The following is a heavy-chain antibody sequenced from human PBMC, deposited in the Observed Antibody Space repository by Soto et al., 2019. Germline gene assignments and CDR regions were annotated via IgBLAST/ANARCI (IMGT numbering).Heavy chain of an antibody. V-gene: IGHV4-61*08. D-gene: IGHD4-17*01. Sequence: PSETLSLTCTVSGGSISSGGYYWSWIRQHPGKGLEWIGYIYYSGSTNYNPSLKSRVTISVDTSKNQFSLKLSSVTAADTAVYYCARGTVPGRYYYYYGMDVWGQGTTVTVSS. CDR3: ARGTVPGRYYYYYGMDV. CDR2: IYYSGST. J-gene: IGHJ6*02. CDR1: GGSISSGGYY.